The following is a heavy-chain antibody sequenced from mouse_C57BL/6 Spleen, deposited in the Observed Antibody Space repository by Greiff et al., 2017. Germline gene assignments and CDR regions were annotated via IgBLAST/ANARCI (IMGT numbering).Heavy chain of an antibody. CDR2: ILPGSGST. CDR3: ASDYDCSPFAY. D-gene: IGHD2-4*01. Sequence: QVQLKESGAELMKPGASVKLSCKATGYTFTSYWIEWVKQRPGHGLEWIGEILPGSGSTNYNEKFKGKATFTADTSSNTAYIQLSSLTTEDSAIYYCASDYDCSPFAYWDQGTLVTVSA. J-gene: IGHJ3*01. CDR1: GYTFTSYW. V-gene: IGHV1-9*01.